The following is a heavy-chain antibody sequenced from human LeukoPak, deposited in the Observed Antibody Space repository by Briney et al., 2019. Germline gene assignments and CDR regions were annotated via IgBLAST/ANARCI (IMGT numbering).Heavy chain of an antibody. CDR2: ISSSSSYI. CDR3: ARDHSSSSGWGPVAYDY. D-gene: IGHD6-6*01. V-gene: IGHV3-21*01. J-gene: IGHJ4*02. CDR1: GFTFSSYS. Sequence: PGGSLRLSCAASGFTFSSYSTNWVRQAPGKGLEWVSSISSSSSYIYYADSVKGRFTISRDNAKNSLYLQMNSLRAEDTAVYYCARDHSSSSGWGPVAYDYWGQGTLVTVSS.